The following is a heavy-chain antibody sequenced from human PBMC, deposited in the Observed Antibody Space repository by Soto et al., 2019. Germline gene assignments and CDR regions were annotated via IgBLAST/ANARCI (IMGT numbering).Heavy chain of an antibody. D-gene: IGHD2-15*01. CDR3: ARDGGKVPRDYYGMDV. CDR1: GGTFSSYA. Sequence: SVKVSCKASGGTFSSYAISWVRQAPGQGLEWMGGIIPIFGTANYAQKFQGRVTITADESTSTAYMELSSLRSEDTAVYYCARDGGKVPRDYYGMDVWGQGTTVTVSS. V-gene: IGHV1-69*13. CDR2: IIPIFGTA. J-gene: IGHJ6*02.